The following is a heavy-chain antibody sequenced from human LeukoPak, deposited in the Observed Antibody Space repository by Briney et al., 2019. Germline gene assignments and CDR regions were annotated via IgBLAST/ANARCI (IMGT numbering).Heavy chain of an antibody. CDR1: GYSFTSYW. CDR2: IYPGDSDT. V-gene: IGHV5-51*01. J-gene: IGHJ6*02. Sequence: GESLKISCKGSGYSFTSYWIGWVRQMPGKGLEWMGIIYPGDSDTRYSPSFQGQVTLSADKSISTAYLQWSSLRASDTAIYYCARRGQEGPAASPYYYYSMDVWGQGTTVTVSS. CDR3: ARRGQEGPAASPYYYYSMDV. D-gene: IGHD2-2*01.